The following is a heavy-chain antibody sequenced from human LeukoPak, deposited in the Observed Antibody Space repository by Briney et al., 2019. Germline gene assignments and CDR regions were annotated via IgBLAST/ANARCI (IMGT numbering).Heavy chain of an antibody. CDR1: GGSFSGYY. J-gene: IGHJ5*02. CDR3: ASDRRDSSSSNWFDP. V-gene: IGHV4-34*01. CDR2: INHSGST. Sequence: SETLSLTCDVYGGSFSGYYWSWIRQPPGKGLEWIGEINHSGSTNYNPSLKSRVTISVDTSKNQFSLKLTSVTAADTAVYYCASDRRDSSSSNWFDPWGQGTLVTVSS. D-gene: IGHD6-13*01.